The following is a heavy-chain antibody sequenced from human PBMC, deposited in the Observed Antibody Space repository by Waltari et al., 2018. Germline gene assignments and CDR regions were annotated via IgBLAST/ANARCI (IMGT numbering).Heavy chain of an antibody. V-gene: IGHV3-48*03. CDR2: ISNSGRTI. J-gene: IGHJ4*02. CDR3: ARQYRYASGYFDY. CDR1: GFNFSTSE. D-gene: IGHD3-16*01. Sequence: EVQLVESGGDLVQPGGSLRLSCATSGFNFSTSEMNWVRQAPGKGLGWVSYISNSGRTIYYVDSVKGRFTISRDNAMNSLYLQMNSLRADDTAVYYCARQYRYASGYFDYWGQGTLVTVSS.